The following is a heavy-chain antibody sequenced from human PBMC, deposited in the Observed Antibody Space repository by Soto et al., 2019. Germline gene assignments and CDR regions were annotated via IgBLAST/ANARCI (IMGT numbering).Heavy chain of an antibody. CDR3: ARPWGQLSTYYYGMDT. CDR1: GFTFRNYA. CDR2: ISYDGDNK. V-gene: IGHV3-30-3*01. Sequence: LRLSCAASGFTFRNYAMHWVRQAPGKGLEWVATISYDGDNKYYTDSVEGPFTISRDNSKNTLYLQMNSLRPEDTAVYYCARPWGQLSTYYYGMDTWGQGTTVTVSS. D-gene: IGHD3-16*01. J-gene: IGHJ6*02.